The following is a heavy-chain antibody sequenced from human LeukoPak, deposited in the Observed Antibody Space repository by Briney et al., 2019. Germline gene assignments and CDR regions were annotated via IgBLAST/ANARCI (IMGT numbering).Heavy chain of an antibody. CDR2: IYYSGST. V-gene: IGHV4-61*01. D-gene: IGHD3-22*01. CDR1: GGSASSGSYY. CDR3: ARGRGSGYYYSFFDW. Sequence: PSETLSLTCTVSGGSASSGSYYWSWIRQPPGRGLEWIGYIYYSGSTNYNPSLKSRVTISVDTSKNQFSLKLSSVTAADTAVYYCARGRGSGYYYSFFDWWGQGTLVTVSS. J-gene: IGHJ4*02.